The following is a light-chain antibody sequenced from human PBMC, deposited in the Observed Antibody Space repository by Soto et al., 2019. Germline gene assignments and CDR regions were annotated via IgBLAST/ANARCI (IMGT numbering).Light chain of an antibody. CDR1: QSVSSNY. CDR2: GAS. Sequence: EIVLTQSPGTLSLSPGERVTLSCRASQSVSSNYLAWYQQKPGQAPRLLIYGASRRATGIADRFSGSGSGTDFTLTISRLEPEDFAVYYCQQYGSTPYTFGQGTKLEIK. CDR3: QQYGSTPYT. V-gene: IGKV3-20*01. J-gene: IGKJ2*01.